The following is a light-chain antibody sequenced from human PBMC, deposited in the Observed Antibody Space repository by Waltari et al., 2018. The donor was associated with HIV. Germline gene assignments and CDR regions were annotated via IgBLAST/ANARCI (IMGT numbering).Light chain of an antibody. CDR2: KVS. J-gene: IGKJ2*01. CDR3: MQGTHWPPTYT. V-gene: IGKV2-30*01. CDR1: QSLVYCDGNTS. Sequence: DVVMTQSPVSLPVTLGQPASISCRSRQSLVYCDGNTSLNWFQQRPGQSPRRLIYKVSNRDSGVPDRFSGSGLGTECTLKISRVEAEDVGVYYCMQGTHWPPTYTFGQGTKLEIK.